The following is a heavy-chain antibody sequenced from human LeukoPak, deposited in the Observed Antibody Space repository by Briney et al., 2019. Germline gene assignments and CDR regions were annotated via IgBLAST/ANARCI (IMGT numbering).Heavy chain of an antibody. CDR1: GFTFSSYA. CDR2: INGSDGST. D-gene: IGHD3-9*01. V-gene: IGHV3-23*01. J-gene: IGHJ3*02. CDR3: AKKNGESSWLRGAVDI. Sequence: GGSLRLSCPASGFTFSSYAMRWVGQAPGKGRDGVSSINGSDGSTYYADSVKGRFTISRDNTKNMLSLQMNSLRAEDTAVYYCAKKNGESSWLRGAVDIWGQGTMVTVSS.